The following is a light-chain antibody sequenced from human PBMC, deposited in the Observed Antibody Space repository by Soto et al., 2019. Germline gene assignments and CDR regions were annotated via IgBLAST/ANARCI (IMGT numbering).Light chain of an antibody. J-gene: IGLJ1*01. Sequence: QSALTQPASASGTPGQRVTISCSGSSXNIGSNSVNWYQHPPGTAPKLLIYSNIQRPSGVPDRFSGSKSGTSASLAISGLQSEDEADYYCAAWDDSLDGYVFGTGTKVTVL. CDR2: SNI. CDR3: AAWDDSLDGYV. V-gene: IGLV1-44*01. CDR1: SXNIGSNS.